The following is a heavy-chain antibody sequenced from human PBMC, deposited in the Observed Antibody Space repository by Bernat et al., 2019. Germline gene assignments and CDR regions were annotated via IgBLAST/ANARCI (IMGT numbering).Heavy chain of an antibody. Sequence: QVQLVQSGAEVKKPGASVKVSCKASGYTFTSYGISWVRQAPGQGLEWMGWISAYNGNTNYAQKLQGRVTMTTDTSTSTAYMELGSLRSDDTAVYYCARDPFSYGSRSNEYYYYYYGMDVWGQGTTVTVSS. CDR3: ARDPFSYGSRSNEYYYYYYGMDV. D-gene: IGHD5-18*01. J-gene: IGHJ6*02. V-gene: IGHV1-18*01. CDR1: GYTFTSYG. CDR2: ISAYNGNT.